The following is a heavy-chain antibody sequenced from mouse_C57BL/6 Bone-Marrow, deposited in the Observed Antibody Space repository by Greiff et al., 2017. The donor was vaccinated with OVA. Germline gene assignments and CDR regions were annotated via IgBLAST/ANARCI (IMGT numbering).Heavy chain of an antibody. V-gene: IGHV14-4*01. Sequence: EVQLQQSGAELVRPGASVKLSCTASGFNIKDDYMHWVKQRPEQGLEWIGWIDPENGDTEYASKFQGKATITVDTSSNTAYLQLSSLASEDTAVYYCTTLLLGWFAYWGQGTLVTVSA. CDR3: TTLLLGWFAY. J-gene: IGHJ3*01. CDR1: GFNIKDDY. CDR2: IDPENGDT. D-gene: IGHD1-1*01.